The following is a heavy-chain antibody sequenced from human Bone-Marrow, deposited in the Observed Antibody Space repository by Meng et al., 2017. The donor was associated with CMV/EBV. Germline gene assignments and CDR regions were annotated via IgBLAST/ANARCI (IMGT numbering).Heavy chain of an antibody. CDR3: AKASKSPHCSSTSCQLDY. Sequence: GESLKISCAASGFTFSSYAMAWVRQPPGKGLEWVSAISGSGGSTYYADSVKGRFTISRDNSKNTLYLQMNSLRAEDTAVYYCAKASKSPHCSSTSCQLDYWGQGTLVTVSS. V-gene: IGHV3-23*01. J-gene: IGHJ4*02. CDR1: GFTFSSYA. CDR2: ISGSGGST. D-gene: IGHD2-2*01.